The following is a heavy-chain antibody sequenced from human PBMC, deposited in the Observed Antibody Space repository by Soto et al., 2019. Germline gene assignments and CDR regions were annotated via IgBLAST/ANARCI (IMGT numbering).Heavy chain of an antibody. V-gene: IGHV3-64*01. D-gene: IGHD4-17*01. CDR2: ISSNGGST. CDR1: GFTFSSYA. J-gene: IGHJ6*03. CDR3: ARRAVTTIGYYYYYYMDV. Sequence: GGSLRLSCAASGFTFSSYAMHWVRQAPGKGLEYVSAISSNGGSTYYANSVKGRFTISRNNSKNTLYIQMGSLGAEDMAVYYCARRAVTTIGYYYYYYMDVWGKGTTVTVSS.